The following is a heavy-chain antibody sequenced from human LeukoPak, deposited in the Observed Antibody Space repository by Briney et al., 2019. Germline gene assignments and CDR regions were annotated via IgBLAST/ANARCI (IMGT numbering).Heavy chain of an antibody. CDR1: GFTFTDSW. CDR3: ARGRHSGHFD. Sequence: GGSLRLSCAASGFTFTDSWMSWVREVPGKGLEWVANIKEDGSQKNYVDSVKGRFTIFRDNAKNSLFLQMNSLRAEDTAVYFCARGRHSGHFDWGQGTLVTVSS. CDR2: IKEDGSQK. J-gene: IGHJ4*02. D-gene: IGHD1-26*01. V-gene: IGHV3-7*04.